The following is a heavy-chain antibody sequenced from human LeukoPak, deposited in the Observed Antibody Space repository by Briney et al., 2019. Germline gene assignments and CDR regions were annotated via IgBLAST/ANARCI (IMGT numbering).Heavy chain of an antibody. V-gene: IGHV4-34*01. CDR3: ARTLEGSGGNH. CDR1: GGSFSGYY. CDR2: INHSGST. J-gene: IGHJ5*02. Sequence: SETLSLTCAVYGGSFSGYYWSWIRQPPGKGLEWIGEINHSGSTNYNPSLKSRVTISVDTSKNQFSLKLSSVTAADTAVYYCARTLEGSGGNHWGQGTLVTVSS. D-gene: IGHD2-15*01.